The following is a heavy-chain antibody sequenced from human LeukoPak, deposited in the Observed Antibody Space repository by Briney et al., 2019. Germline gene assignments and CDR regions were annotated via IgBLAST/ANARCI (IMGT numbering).Heavy chain of an antibody. V-gene: IGHV4-59*12. D-gene: IGHD3-3*01. CDR1: GGSISSYY. CDR2: IYYSGST. Sequence: SGTLSLTCTVSGGSISSYYWSWIRQPPGKGLEWIGYIYYSGSTNYNPSLKSRVTISVDTSKNQFSLKLSSVTAADTAVYYCARCRLEPRDWGQGTLVTVSS. J-gene: IGHJ4*02. CDR3: ARCRLEPRD.